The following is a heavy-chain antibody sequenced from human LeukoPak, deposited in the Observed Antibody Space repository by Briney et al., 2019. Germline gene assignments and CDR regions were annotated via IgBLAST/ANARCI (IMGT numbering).Heavy chain of an antibody. CDR2: INHSGST. CDR1: GGSFSGYY. D-gene: IGHD6-13*01. J-gene: IGHJ4*02. V-gene: IGHV4-34*01. CDR3: ARGRYSSSWYSRGLGY. Sequence: SGTLSVTCAVYGGSFSGYYWSWIRQPPGKRLEWIGEINHSGSTNYNPSLKSRVTISVDTSKNQFSLKLSSVTAADTAVYYCARGRYSSSWYSRGLGYWGQGTLVTVSS.